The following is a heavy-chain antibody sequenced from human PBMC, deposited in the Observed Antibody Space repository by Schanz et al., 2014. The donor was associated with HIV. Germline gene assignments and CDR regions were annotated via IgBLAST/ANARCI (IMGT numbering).Heavy chain of an antibody. CDR3: AKEEQQLGGVGGYHFDY. CDR2: TWYDGSNK. V-gene: IGHV3-30*02. J-gene: IGHJ4*02. Sequence: HLAESGGGLVEPGGSLTLSCAASGFALSGVWMTWVRRAPGKGLEWVAVTWYDGSNKYYADSVKGRFTISRDNSKNPLYLQMNSLRAEDTAVYYCAKEEQQLGGVGGYHFDYWGQGTLVTVSS. CDR1: GFALSGVW. D-gene: IGHD6-13*01.